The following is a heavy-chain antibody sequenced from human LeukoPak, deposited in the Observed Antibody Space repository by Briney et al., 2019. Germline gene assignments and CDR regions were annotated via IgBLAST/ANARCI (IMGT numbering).Heavy chain of an antibody. CDR2: IFPSCGEI. Sequence: GGSLRLSWAASGFTFSTFAMVWVRQPPGKGLEWVSSIFPSCGEIHYADSVRGRFTISRDNSKSTLSLQMNSLRAEDTAIYYCATYRQALLPFESWGQGTLVTVSS. V-gene: IGHV3-23*01. CDR3: ATYRQALLPFES. D-gene: IGHD5-18*01. CDR1: GFTFSTFA. J-gene: IGHJ4*02.